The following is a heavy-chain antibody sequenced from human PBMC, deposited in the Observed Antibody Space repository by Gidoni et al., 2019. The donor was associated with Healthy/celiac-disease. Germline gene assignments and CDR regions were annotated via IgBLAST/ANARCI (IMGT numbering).Heavy chain of an antibody. D-gene: IGHD6-6*01. CDR3: ARAMFRAKEARDYGMDV. V-gene: IGHV4-4*07. CDR2: IYSSGRT. CDR1: GGSFSSYF. J-gene: IGHJ6*02. Sequence: QVQLQESGPGPVKPSETLSLTIAGSGGSFSSYFWSWIRQPAGKGLDWIGRIYSSGRTKYNPSRKSRVTMSVNTSKNQFSLRLNSVTAADTAVYYCARAMFRAKEARDYGMDVWGQGTTVSVSS.